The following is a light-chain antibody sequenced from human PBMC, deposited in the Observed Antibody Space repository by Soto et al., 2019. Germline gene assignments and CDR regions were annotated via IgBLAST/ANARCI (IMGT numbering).Light chain of an antibody. J-gene: IGKJ3*01. CDR2: AAS. CDR1: QHISNY. V-gene: IGKV1-27*01. Sequence: DIQMTQSPSSLSASVGDRVTITCRASQHISNYLAWYQQKPGKVPELLIFAASTLQSGVPSRFRGSRSGTDFTLTTSTLQPEDVATYYCQKNNRAPFTFGPGTKVDIK. CDR3: QKNNRAPFT.